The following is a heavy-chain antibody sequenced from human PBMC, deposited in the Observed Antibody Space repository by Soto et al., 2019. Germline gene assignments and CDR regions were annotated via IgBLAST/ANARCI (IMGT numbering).Heavy chain of an antibody. V-gene: IGHV3-15*01. CDR3: TTDECVYGSGSYYIDY. J-gene: IGHJ4*02. CDR1: GFTFSNAW. Sequence: PGGSLRLSCAASGFTFSNAWMSWVRQAPGKGLEWVGRIKSKTDGGTTDYAAPVKGRFTISRDDSKNTLYLQMNSLKTEDTAVYSCTTDECVYGSGSYYIDYWGQGTLFTISS. CDR2: IKSKTDGGTT. D-gene: IGHD3-10*01.